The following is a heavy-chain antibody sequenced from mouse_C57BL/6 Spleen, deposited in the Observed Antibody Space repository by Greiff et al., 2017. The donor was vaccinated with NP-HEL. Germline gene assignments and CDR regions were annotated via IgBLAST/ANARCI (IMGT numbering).Heavy chain of an antibody. CDR1: GYTFTDYY. V-gene: IGHV1-76*01. CDR3: ARSAGYYYGSSYNGYFDV. J-gene: IGHJ1*03. Sequence: QVQLQQSGAELVRPGASVKLSCKASGYTFTDYYINWVKQRPGQGLEWIARIYPGSGNTYYNEKFKGKATLTAEKSSSTAYMQLSSLTSEDSAVYFCARSAGYYYGSSYNGYFDVWGTGTTVTVSS. CDR2: IYPGSGNT. D-gene: IGHD1-1*01.